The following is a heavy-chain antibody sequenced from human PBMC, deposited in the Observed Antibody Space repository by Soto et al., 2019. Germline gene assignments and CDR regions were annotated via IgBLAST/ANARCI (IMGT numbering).Heavy chain of an antibody. CDR1: GYSFTSYW. CDR2: IYPGDSDT. CDR3: ARSRRGAYSSGWYSLSGYYNYGIDV. J-gene: IGHJ6*02. Sequence: GESLKISCKGSGYSFTSYWIGWVRQMPGKGLECMGIIYPGDSDTRYSPSFQGQVTISADKSISTAYLQWSSLKASDTAMYYCARSRRGAYSSGWYSLSGYYNYGIDVWGQGTKVTVSS. D-gene: IGHD6-19*01. V-gene: IGHV5-51*01.